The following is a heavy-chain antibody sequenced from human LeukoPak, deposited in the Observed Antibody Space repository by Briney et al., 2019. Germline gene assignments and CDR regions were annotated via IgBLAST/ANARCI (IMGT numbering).Heavy chain of an antibody. Sequence: PSETLSLTCTVSGGSISSYYWSWIRQPPGKGLEWIGYIYCSGSTNYNPSLKSRVTISVDTSKNQFSLKLSSVTAADTAVYYCARGMATIPDDYWGQGTLVTVSS. CDR2: IYCSGST. D-gene: IGHD5-24*01. CDR3: ARGMATIPDDY. CDR1: GGSISSYY. J-gene: IGHJ4*02. V-gene: IGHV4-59*01.